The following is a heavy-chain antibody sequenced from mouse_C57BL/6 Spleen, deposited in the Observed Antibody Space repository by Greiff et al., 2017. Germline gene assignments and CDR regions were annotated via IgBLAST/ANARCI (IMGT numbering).Heavy chain of an antibody. CDR1: GYTFTSYW. CDR3: ARWGTTVPYYFDY. J-gene: IGHJ2*01. D-gene: IGHD1-1*01. Sequence: VQLQQPGAELVKPGASVKLSCKASGYTFTSYWMHWVKQRPGRGLEWIGRIDPNSGGTKYNEKFKSKATLTVDKPSSTAYMQLSSLTSEDSADYYGARWGTTVPYYFDYWGQGTTLTVSS. V-gene: IGHV1-72*01. CDR2: IDPNSGGT.